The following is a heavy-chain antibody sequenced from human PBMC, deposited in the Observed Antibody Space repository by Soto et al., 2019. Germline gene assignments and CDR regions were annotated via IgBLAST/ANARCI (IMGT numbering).Heavy chain of an antibody. J-gene: IGHJ2*01. Sequence: ASVKVCCKASGYTFTNYAMHWVRQAPGQRLEWMGWINAGNGNTKYSQKFQGRVTITRDTSASTAYMELSSLRSEDTAVYYCARGGSLYWYFDLWGRGTLVTVSS. V-gene: IGHV1-3*01. D-gene: IGHD1-26*01. CDR2: INAGNGNT. CDR3: ARGGSLYWYFDL. CDR1: GYTFTNYA.